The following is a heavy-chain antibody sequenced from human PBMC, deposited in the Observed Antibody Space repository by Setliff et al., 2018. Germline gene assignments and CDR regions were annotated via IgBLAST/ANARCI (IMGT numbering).Heavy chain of an antibody. Sequence: GSLRLSCAASGFPFSTYRMHWVRQAPGKGLEWVAVIWDDGVKKYHADSVKGRFTISRDNSKNTLYLQMNSLRPEDTAVYYCARTCSGSGCYAGLESWGQGTPVTVS. CDR3: ARTCSGSGCYAGLES. CDR1: GFPFSTYR. CDR2: IWDDGVKK. J-gene: IGHJ4*02. D-gene: IGHD2-15*01. V-gene: IGHV3-33*08.